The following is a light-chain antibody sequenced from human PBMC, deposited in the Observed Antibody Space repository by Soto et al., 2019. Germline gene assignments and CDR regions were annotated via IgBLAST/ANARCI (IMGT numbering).Light chain of an antibody. Sequence: AIQMTQSPSSLSASVGDRVTISCRASQGIGNALGWYQQKPGKAPKLLIFDASSLESGVPSRFSGSGSGTDFTLTISSLQPDDFATYYCRQYNSYSWTFGQGTKVEI. V-gene: IGKV1-13*02. CDR3: RQYNSYSWT. CDR2: DAS. J-gene: IGKJ1*01. CDR1: QGIGNA.